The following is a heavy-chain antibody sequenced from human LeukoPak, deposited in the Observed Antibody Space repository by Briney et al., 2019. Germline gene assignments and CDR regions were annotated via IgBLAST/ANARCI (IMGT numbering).Heavy chain of an antibody. Sequence: ASVKVSCKASGYTFTSYGISWVRQAPGQGLEWMGWISAYNGNTNYAQKLQGRVTMTTDTSTSTAYMGLRSLRSDDTAVYYCARDSFGLGTTRPPQETRFDPWGQGTLVTVSS. J-gene: IGHJ5*02. CDR1: GYTFTSYG. CDR3: ARDSFGLGTTRPPQETRFDP. CDR2: ISAYNGNT. D-gene: IGHD3/OR15-3a*01. V-gene: IGHV1-18*01.